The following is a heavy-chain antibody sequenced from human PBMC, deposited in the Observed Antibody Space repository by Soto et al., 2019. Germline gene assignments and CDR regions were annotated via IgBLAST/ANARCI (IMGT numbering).Heavy chain of an antibody. CDR3: DKETYIPKARNDF. V-gene: IGHV4-30-4*01. J-gene: IGHJ4*02. Sequence: LSLTCSVSGDSISSADYFWTWIRQSPGKGLEWMGYIFHSGTTYYNPSLKGRLLISIENSKNQLSLRLTSVTAADSAVYFCDKETYIPKARNDFWGPGTLVIVSP. CDR1: GDSISSADYF. CDR2: IFHSGTT. D-gene: IGHD2-2*02.